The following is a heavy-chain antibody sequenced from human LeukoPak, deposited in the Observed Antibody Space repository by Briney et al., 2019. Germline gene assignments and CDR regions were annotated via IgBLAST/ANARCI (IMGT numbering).Heavy chain of an antibody. CDR1: GCTFSSYA. J-gene: IGHJ4*02. D-gene: IGHD3-3*01. Sequence: GGSLRLSCADSGCTFSSYAMSWVRQAPGKGLEWVSAISGSGGRTYYADSVKGRFTISRDNSKNTLYLQMNSLRAEDTAVYYCAKDTGAREGGFWSGYPAYDYWGQGTLVTVSS. V-gene: IGHV3-23*01. CDR3: AKDTGAREGGFWSGYPAYDY. CDR2: ISGSGGRT.